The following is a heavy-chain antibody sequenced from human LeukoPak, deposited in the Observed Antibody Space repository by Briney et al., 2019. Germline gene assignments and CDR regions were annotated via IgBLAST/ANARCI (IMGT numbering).Heavy chain of an antibody. V-gene: IGHV4-4*07. Sequence: PSETLSLTCTVSGGSISSYYWSWIRQPAGKGLEWIGRIYTSGSTNYNPSLKSRVTISVDKSKNQFSLKLSSVTAADTAVYYCARAPGASVGYNSSGYYLDYWGQGTLVTVSS. CDR2: IYTSGST. CDR3: ARAPGASVGYNSSGYYLDY. CDR1: GGSISSYY. J-gene: IGHJ4*02. D-gene: IGHD3-22*01.